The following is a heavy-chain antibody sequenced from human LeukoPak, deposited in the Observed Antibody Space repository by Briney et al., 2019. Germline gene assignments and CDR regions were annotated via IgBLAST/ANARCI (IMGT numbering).Heavy chain of an antibody. CDR1: GFTFSSYS. Sequence: KPGGSLRLSCAASGFTFSSYSMNWVRQAPGKGLEWVSSISSSSSYIYYADSVKGRFTISRDNAKNSLYLQMNSLRAEDTAVYYCARGVYCSSTSCYANNWFDPWGQGTLVTVSS. CDR2: ISSSSSYI. D-gene: IGHD2-2*01. V-gene: IGHV3-21*01. J-gene: IGHJ5*02. CDR3: ARGVYCSSTSCYANNWFDP.